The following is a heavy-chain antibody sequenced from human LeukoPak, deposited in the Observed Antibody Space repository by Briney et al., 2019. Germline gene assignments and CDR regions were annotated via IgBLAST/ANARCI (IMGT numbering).Heavy chain of an antibody. CDR1: GGSISSYY. J-gene: IGHJ4*02. CDR3: ARDAPPYCSGGSCYSY. D-gene: IGHD2-15*01. Sequence: SETLSLTCTVSGGSISSYYWSWIRQPPGKGLEWCGYIYYSGSTNYNPSLKSRITISVDTSKNQFSLKLSSVTAADTAVYYCARDAPPYCSGGSCYSYWGQGTLVTVSS. V-gene: IGHV4-59*01. CDR2: IYYSGST.